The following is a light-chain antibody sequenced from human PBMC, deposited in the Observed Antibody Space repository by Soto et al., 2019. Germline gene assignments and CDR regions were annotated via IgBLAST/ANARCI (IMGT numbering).Light chain of an antibody. J-gene: IGLJ2*01. Sequence: QLVLTQSPSASASLGASVKLTYTLSSGHSSYAIAWHQQQPEKGPRYLMKLNSDGSHSKGDGIPDRFSGSSSGAERYLTISSLQSEDEADYYCQTWGTDIVVFGGGTKLTVL. CDR2: LNSDGSH. CDR3: QTWGTDIVV. CDR1: SGHSSYA. V-gene: IGLV4-69*01.